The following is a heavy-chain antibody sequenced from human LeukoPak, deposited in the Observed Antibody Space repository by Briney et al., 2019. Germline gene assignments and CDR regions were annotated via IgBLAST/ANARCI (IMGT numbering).Heavy chain of an antibody. D-gene: IGHD1-20*01. Sequence: PSETQSLTCTVSGGSISSYYWSWIRQPPGKGLEWIGYIYYSGSTNYNPSLKSRVTISVDTSKNQFSLKLSSVTAADTAVYYCARALRARITGTTASVYGMDAWGQGTTVTVSS. CDR3: ARALRARITGTTASVYGMDA. CDR1: GGSISSYY. J-gene: IGHJ6*02. V-gene: IGHV4-59*01. CDR2: IYYSGST.